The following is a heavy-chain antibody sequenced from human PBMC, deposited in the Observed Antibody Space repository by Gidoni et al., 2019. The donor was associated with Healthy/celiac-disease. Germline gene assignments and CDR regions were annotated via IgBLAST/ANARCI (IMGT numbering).Heavy chain of an antibody. CDR3: ARGLLPSWLPKTSDAFDI. D-gene: IGHD5-12*01. Sequence: QVQLVQSGAEVKKPGASVKVSCKASGYTFTSYDINWVRQATGQGLEWMGWMNPNSGNTGYAQKFQGRVTMTRNTSISTAYMELSSLRSEDTAVYYCARGLLPSWLPKTSDAFDIWGQGTMVTVSS. V-gene: IGHV1-8*01. CDR2: MNPNSGNT. J-gene: IGHJ3*02. CDR1: GYTFTSYD.